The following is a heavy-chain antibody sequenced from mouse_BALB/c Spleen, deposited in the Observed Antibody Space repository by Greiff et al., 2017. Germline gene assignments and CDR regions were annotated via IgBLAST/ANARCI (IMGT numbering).Heavy chain of an antibody. J-gene: IGHJ4*01. CDR2: IWAGGST. CDR1: GFSLTSYG. Sequence: VKLVESGPGLVAPSQSLSITCTVSGFSLTSYGVHWVRQPPGKGLEWLGVIWAGGSTNYNSALMSRLSISKDNSKSQVFLKMNSLQTDDTAMYYCARAVVAPHAMDYWGQGTSVTVSS. V-gene: IGHV2-9*02. CDR3: ARAVVAPHAMDY. D-gene: IGHD1-1*01.